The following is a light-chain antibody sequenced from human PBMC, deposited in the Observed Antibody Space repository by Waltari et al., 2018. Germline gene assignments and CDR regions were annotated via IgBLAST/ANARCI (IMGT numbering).Light chain of an antibody. Sequence: PGERATLSCRASQSVGSDLAWYQQRLGQAPRLLIYDVCKRATGIPPRFSGRGSWTDFTLTINSLEPEDFVVYYCQQRSSRPPTFGGGTTVEIK. CDR2: DVC. V-gene: IGKV3-11*01. CDR3: QQRSSRPPT. J-gene: IGKJ4*01. CDR1: QSVGSD.